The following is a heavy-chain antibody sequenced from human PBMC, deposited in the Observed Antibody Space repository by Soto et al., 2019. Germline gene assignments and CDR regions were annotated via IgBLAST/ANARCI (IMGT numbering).Heavy chain of an antibody. D-gene: IGHD2-21*02. Sequence: GSLRLSCXASGFNVNNHYLNWVRQTPGEGLECGASIYSGETTYYADSVRGRFTISSDKSKNTLYFQLSSLRIEDTAVYYCTRDGRSLGRLSLFDYWGQGVLVTVSS. CDR3: TRDGRSLGRLSLFDY. V-gene: IGHV3-53*01. CDR1: GFNVNNHY. J-gene: IGHJ4*02. CDR2: IYSGETT.